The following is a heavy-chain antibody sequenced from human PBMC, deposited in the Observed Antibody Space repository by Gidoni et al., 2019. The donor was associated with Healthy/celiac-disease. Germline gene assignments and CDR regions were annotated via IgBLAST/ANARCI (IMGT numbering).Heavy chain of an antibody. J-gene: IGHJ4*02. D-gene: IGHD5-12*01. Sequence: EVQLVESGGGLVKPGRSLRLSCTASGFTFGDYAMSWFRQAPGKGLEWVGFIRSKAYGGTTEYAASVKGRFTISRDDSKSIAYLQMNSLKTEDTAVYYCTRSYWLRFHGLVGYWGQGTLVTVSS. CDR2: IRSKAYGGTT. CDR1: GFTFGDYA. CDR3: TRSYWLRFHGLVGY. V-gene: IGHV3-49*05.